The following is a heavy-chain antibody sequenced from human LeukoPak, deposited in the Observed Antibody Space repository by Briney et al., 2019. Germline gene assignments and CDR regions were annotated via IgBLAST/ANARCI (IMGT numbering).Heavy chain of an antibody. CDR1: GFTFSSYS. CDR2: ISSSSSYI. D-gene: IGHD2/OR15-2a*01. Sequence: GGSLRLSCAASGFTFSSYSMNWVRQAPGNGLEWVSSISSSSSYIYYADSVKGRFTISRDNAKNSLYLQMNSLRAEDTAVYYCARSHLNSGAFDIWGQGTMVTVSS. V-gene: IGHV3-21*01. CDR3: ARSHLNSGAFDI. J-gene: IGHJ3*02.